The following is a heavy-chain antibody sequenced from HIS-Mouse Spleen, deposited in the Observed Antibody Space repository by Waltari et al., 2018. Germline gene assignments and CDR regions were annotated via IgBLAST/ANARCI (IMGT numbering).Heavy chain of an antibody. CDR3: ARGHDYSNYFDY. CDR2: MNPNSGNT. CDR1: GYTFTSFD. Sequence: QVQLVQSGAEVKKPGASVKVSGKASGYTFTSFDIHWARRATGQGLEWMGWMNPNSGNTGYAQKFQGRVTMTRNTSISTAYMELSSLRSEDTAVYYCARGHDYSNYFDYWGQGTLVTVSS. D-gene: IGHD4-4*01. V-gene: IGHV1-8*01. J-gene: IGHJ4*02.